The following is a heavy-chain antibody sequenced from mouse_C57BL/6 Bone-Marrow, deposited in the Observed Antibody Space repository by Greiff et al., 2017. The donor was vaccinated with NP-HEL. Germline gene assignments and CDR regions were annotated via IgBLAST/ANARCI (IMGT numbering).Heavy chain of an antibody. CDR2: ISSGSSTI. Sequence: EVKVEESGGGLVKPGGSLKLSCAASGFTFSDYGMHWVRQAPEKGLEWVAYISSGSSTIYYADTVKGRFTISRDNAKNTLFLQMTSLRSEDTAMYYCAREDDYLDYWGQGTTLTVSS. V-gene: IGHV5-17*01. CDR1: GFTFSDYG. J-gene: IGHJ2*01. CDR3: AREDDYLDY.